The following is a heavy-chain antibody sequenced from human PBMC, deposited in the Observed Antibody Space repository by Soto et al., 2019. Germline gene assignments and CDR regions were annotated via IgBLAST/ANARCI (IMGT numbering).Heavy chain of an antibody. Sequence: QVQLQESGPGLVKPSETLSLTCTVSGGSVSSGSYYWSWIRQPPGKGLEWIGYIYYSGSTNYNPSLKSRVTISVDTSKNQFSLKLSSVTAADTAVYYCARDRKPMVVAATYCMDVWGQGTTVTVSS. CDR1: GGSVSSGSYY. D-gene: IGHD2-15*01. CDR2: IYYSGST. V-gene: IGHV4-61*01. J-gene: IGHJ6*02. CDR3: ARDRKPMVVAATYCMDV.